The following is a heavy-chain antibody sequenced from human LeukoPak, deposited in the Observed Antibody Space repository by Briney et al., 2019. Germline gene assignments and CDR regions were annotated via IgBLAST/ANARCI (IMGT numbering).Heavy chain of an antibody. Sequence: PGGSLRHSCAASGVTFTSYGMHRVRQAPSRGREWVAVISYDGSNKYYTDSVKGRVTISRDNSKNTLYLQMNSLGAEDTAVYYCAKGYCSGGSCYGLGYYYYYGMDVWGQGTTVTVSS. CDR3: AKGYCSGGSCYGLGYYYYYGMDV. CDR2: ISYDGSNK. D-gene: IGHD2-15*01. CDR1: GVTFTSYG. J-gene: IGHJ6*02. V-gene: IGHV3-30*18.